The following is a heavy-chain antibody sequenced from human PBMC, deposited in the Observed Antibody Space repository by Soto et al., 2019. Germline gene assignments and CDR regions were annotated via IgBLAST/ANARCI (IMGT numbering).Heavy chain of an antibody. CDR1: GFTFSSYG. Sequence: QVQLVESGGGVVQPGRSLRLSCAASGFTFSSYGMHWVRQAPGKGLEWVAVIWYDGSNKYYADSVKGRFTISRDNSKNTLHLQMNSLRAEDTAVYYCARGTTVKRSYWYFDLWGRGTLVTVSS. J-gene: IGHJ2*01. CDR2: IWYDGSNK. D-gene: IGHD4-17*01. V-gene: IGHV3-33*01. CDR3: ARGTTVKRSYWYFDL.